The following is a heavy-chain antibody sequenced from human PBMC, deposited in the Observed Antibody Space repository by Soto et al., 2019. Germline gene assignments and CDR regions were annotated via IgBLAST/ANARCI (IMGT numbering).Heavy chain of an antibody. CDR2: IYDSGTT. J-gene: IGHJ4*02. D-gene: IGHD4-17*01. Sequence: QVQLRESGPGLVRPSETLSLTCTVSGGSITGYYWSWIRQPPGKGLEWIGYIYDSGTTTYNAALKSRLTISADTSKNQFSLNLRSVTAADTAVYYCARRNYGEEGYFFDFWGQGLLVTVSS. V-gene: IGHV4-59*08. CDR3: ARRNYGEEGYFFDF. CDR1: GGSITGYY.